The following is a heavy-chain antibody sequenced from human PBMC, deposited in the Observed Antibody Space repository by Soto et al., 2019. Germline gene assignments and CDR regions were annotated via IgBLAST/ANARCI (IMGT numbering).Heavy chain of an antibody. D-gene: IGHD2-21*02. CDR3: ARGGHVVVVTAALDY. V-gene: IGHV1-46*03. CDR1: GDTFTDYY. Sequence: QVQLMQSGAEVKKPGASVKVSCKASGDTFTDYYIHWVRQAPGQGLEWMGTVNPSGGHTTYAQHSLGRVATTRDTCTSTLNMELTSLTSDDTAIYYCARGGHVVVVTAALDYWGQGTLVTVSS. J-gene: IGHJ4*02. CDR2: VNPSGGHT.